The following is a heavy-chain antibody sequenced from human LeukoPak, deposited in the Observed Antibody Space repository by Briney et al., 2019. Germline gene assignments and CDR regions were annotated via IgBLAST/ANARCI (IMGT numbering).Heavy chain of an antibody. Sequence: GGSLRLSCAASGFTFSSYSMNWVRQAPGKGLEWVSSISSSSSYIYYADSVKGRFTISGDNAKNSLYLQMNSLRAEDTAVYYCARIVVVPAARKVEPDYWGQGTLVTVSS. CDR2: ISSSSSYI. CDR3: ARIVVVPAARKVEPDY. J-gene: IGHJ4*02. V-gene: IGHV3-21*01. D-gene: IGHD2-2*01. CDR1: GFTFSSYS.